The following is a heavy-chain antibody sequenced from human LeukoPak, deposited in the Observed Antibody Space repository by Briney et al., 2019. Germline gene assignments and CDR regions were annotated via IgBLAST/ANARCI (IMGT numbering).Heavy chain of an antibody. D-gene: IGHD6-13*01. CDR1: GGSFSGYY. Sequence: SETLSLTCAVYGGSFSGYYWSWIRQPPGKGLEWIGEINHSGSTNYNPSLKSRVTISVDTSKNQFSLKLSSVTAADTAVYYCARVVAAAGLRPFDYWGQGTLVTVSS. CDR2: INHSGST. CDR3: ARVVAAAGLRPFDY. V-gene: IGHV4-34*01. J-gene: IGHJ4*02.